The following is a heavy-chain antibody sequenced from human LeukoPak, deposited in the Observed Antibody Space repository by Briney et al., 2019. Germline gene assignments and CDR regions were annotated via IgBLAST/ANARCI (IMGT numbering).Heavy chain of an antibody. CDR3: AREASGSDNYYSDF. V-gene: IGHV3-74*03. CDR1: GFTFSTYW. J-gene: IGHJ4*02. D-gene: IGHD3-10*01. CDR2: IHKDGKNT. Sequence: GSLRLSCAASGFTFSTYWMQWVRQAPGKGPVWVSRIHKDGKNTKYADSVEGRFTISRDNGKNTLYLQMNSLRAEDTAVYYCAREASGSDNYYSDFWGQGTLVTVSS.